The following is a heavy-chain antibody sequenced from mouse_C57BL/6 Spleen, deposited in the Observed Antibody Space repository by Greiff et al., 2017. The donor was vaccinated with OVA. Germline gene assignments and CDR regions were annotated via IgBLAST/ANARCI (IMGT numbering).Heavy chain of an antibody. CDR1: GYSITSGYY. CDR2: ISYDGSN. V-gene: IGHV3-6*01. CDR3: ARAGEFDWYFDV. Sequence: ESGPGLVKPSQSLSLTCSVTGYSITSGYYWNWIRQFPGNKLEWMGYISYDGSNNYNPSLKNRISITRDTSKNQFFLKLNSVTTEDTATYYCARAGEFDWYFDVWGTGTTVTVSS. J-gene: IGHJ1*03.